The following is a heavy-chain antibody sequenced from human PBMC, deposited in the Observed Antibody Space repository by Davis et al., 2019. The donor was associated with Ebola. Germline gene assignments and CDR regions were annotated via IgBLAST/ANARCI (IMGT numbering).Heavy chain of an antibody. CDR2: IDPSDSYT. D-gene: IGHD2-2*01. V-gene: IGHV5-10-1*01. Sequence: GGSLRLSCKGSGYSFTSYWISWVRQMPGKGLEWMGRIDPSDSYTNYSPSFQGHVTISADKSISTAYLQWSSLKASDTAMYYCARLPYRSSTSCLVYYYYGMDVWGQGTTVTVSS. CDR3: ARLPYRSSTSCLVYYYYGMDV. J-gene: IGHJ6*02. CDR1: GYSFTSYW.